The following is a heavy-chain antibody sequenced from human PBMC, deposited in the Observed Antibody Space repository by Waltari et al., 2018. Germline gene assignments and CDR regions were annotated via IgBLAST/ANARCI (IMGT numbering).Heavy chain of an antibody. CDR3: ARVRGGGYSYGYIDY. D-gene: IGHD5-18*01. CDR1: GGPISSYY. Sequence: QVQLQESGPGLVKPSETLSLPCTVSGGPISSYYWSWIRQSPGKGLEWIGYIYYSGSTNYNPSLKSRVTISVDTSKNQFSLKLSSVTAADTAVYYCARVRGGGYSYGYIDYWGQGTLVTVSS. CDR2: IYYSGST. V-gene: IGHV4-59*01. J-gene: IGHJ4*02.